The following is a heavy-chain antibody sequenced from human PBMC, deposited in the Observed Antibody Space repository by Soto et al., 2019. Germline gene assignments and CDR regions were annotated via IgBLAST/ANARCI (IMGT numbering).Heavy chain of an antibody. CDR1: GFSFSNYS. Sequence: GGSLRLSCAASGFSFSNYSMNWVRQAPGKGLEWVSYTSSSGRTIYYADSVKGRFTISRDNAKNSLYLQMSSQRAEDTAGYYCAAAHCSSSSCLNWFDPWGQGTLVTVSS. V-gene: IGHV3-48*01. CDR2: TSSSGRTI. J-gene: IGHJ5*02. CDR3: AAAHCSSSSCLNWFDP. D-gene: IGHD2-2*01.